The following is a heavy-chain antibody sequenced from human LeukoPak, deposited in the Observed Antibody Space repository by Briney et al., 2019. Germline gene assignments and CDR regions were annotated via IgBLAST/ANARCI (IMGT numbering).Heavy chain of an antibody. CDR1: GYSISSGYY. J-gene: IGHJ4*02. V-gene: IGHV4-38-2*01. Sequence: SETLSLTCAVSGYSISSGYYWGWIRQPPGKGLEWIGSIYHSGSTYYNPSLKSRVTISVDTSKNQFSLKLSSVTAADTAVYYCASRIMITFGGVIAFDYWGQGTPVTVSS. CDR3: ASRIMITFGGVIAFDY. CDR2: IYHSGST. D-gene: IGHD3-16*02.